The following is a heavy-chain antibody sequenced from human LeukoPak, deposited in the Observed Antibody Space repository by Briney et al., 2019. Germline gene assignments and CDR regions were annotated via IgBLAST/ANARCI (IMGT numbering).Heavy chain of an antibody. V-gene: IGHV7-4-1*02. CDR1: GYSFNSQG. J-gene: IGHJ3*02. Sequence: RASVKVSCKASGYSFNSQGMNWVRQAPGQGLEWMGWINTDSGNPTYAQGFTGRFVFSLDSSVSTAYLQISNLMPEDTAKYYCAREILRFDIWAKGQWSPSLQ. CDR3: AREILRFDI. CDR2: INTDSGNP.